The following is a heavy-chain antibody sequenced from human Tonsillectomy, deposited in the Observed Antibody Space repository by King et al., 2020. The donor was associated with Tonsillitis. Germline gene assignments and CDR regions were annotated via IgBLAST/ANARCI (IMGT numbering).Heavy chain of an antibody. D-gene: IGHD3-3*01. CDR1: GYSISSGYY. CDR2: IYHSGST. J-gene: IGHJ4*02. V-gene: IGHV4-38-2*01. CDR3: ARAISWSESLNS. Sequence: VQLQESGPGLVKPSETLSLTCGVSGYSISSGYYWGWIRQPPGKGLEWIGSIYHSGSTYYNPSLKSRVTISVDTSKNQFSLKLSSVTAADTAVYYCARAISWSESLNSWGQGTLVTVPS.